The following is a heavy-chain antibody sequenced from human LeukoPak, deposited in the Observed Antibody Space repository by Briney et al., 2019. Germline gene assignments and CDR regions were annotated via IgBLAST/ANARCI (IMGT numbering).Heavy chain of an antibody. Sequence: PSETLSLTCTVSGGSISSYYWSWIRQPPGKGLEWIGYIYYSGSTSYNPSLKSRVTISVNTSKNQFSLKLSSVTAADTAVYYCATSQGLPYNFDYWGQGSLVTVSS. CDR2: IYYSGST. CDR3: ATSQGLPYNFDY. J-gene: IGHJ4*02. CDR1: GGSISSYY. V-gene: IGHV4-59*01. D-gene: IGHD6-25*01.